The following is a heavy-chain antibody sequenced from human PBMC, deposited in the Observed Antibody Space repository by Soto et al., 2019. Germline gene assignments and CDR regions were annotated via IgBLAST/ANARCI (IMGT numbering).Heavy chain of an antibody. CDR2: IWYDGSNK. CDR1: GFTFSSYG. J-gene: IGHJ6*02. Sequence: GSLRLSCAASGFTFSSYGMHWVRQAPGKGLEWVAVIWYDGSNKYYADSVKGRFTISRDNSKNTLYLQMNSLRAEDTAVYYCAREPRREGENGMDVWGQGTTVTVSS. CDR3: AREPRREGENGMDV. V-gene: IGHV3-33*01. D-gene: IGHD3-10*01.